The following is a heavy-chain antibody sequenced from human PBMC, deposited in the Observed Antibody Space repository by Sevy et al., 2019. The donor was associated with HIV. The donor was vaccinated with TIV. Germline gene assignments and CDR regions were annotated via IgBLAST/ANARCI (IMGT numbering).Heavy chain of an antibody. J-gene: IGHJ3*02. D-gene: IGHD5-18*01. V-gene: IGHV3-21*06. CDR2: ISISGIYI. CDR1: GFTFSNYN. CDR3: AWYGEDTSMVNAFDI. Sequence: GGSLRLSCAASGFTFSNYNMNWVRQAPGKGLEWVSSISISGIYIHYADSVKGRFTISRDNAKNSLYLQMNSLRAEDTAVYYCAWYGEDTSMVNAFDIWGQGTMVTVSS.